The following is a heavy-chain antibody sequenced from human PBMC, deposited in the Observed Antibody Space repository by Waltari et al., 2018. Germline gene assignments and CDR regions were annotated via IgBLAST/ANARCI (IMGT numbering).Heavy chain of an antibody. V-gene: IGHV3-53*01. D-gene: IGHD1-26*01. CDR2: MYRGGST. CDR1: GLTVSTNY. CDR3: ARDPSGSYPGDY. J-gene: IGHJ4*02. Sequence: EVQLVESGGGLIQPGGSLSLSCAASGLTVSTNYMTWVRQAPGKGLEWLSVMYRGGSTYYADSVKGRFTISRDNSKNTLYLQMNSLRAEDTAVYYCARDPSGSYPGDYWGQGTLVTVSS.